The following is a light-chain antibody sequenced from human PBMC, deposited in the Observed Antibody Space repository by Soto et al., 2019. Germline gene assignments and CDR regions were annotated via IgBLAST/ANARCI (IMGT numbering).Light chain of an antibody. V-gene: IGKV3-20*01. J-gene: IGKJ4*01. Sequence: SLSPGERATLSCRASQSVSTSYLAWYQQKPGQAPRLLIYGASSRATGIPDRFSGSGSGADFTLTISRLEPEDVAVYYCQQYGSVPLTFGGGTKVEIK. CDR2: GAS. CDR3: QQYGSVPLT. CDR1: QSVSTSY.